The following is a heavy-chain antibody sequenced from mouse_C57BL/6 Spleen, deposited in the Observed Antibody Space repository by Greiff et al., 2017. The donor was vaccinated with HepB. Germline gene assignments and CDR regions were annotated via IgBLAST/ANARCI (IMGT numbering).Heavy chain of an antibody. V-gene: IGHV6-6*01. CDR2: IRNKANNHAT. D-gene: IGHD2-4*01. CDR3: TRRGDYDCLLGGMDAMNY. CDR1: GFTFSDAW. Sequence: EVKVEESGGGLVQPGGSMKLSCAASGFTFSDAWMDWVRQSPEKGLEWVAEIRNKANNHATYYAESVKGRFTISRDDSKSSVYLQMNSLRAEDTGIYYCTRRGDYDCLLGGMDAMNYWGQGTSVTVSS. J-gene: IGHJ4*01.